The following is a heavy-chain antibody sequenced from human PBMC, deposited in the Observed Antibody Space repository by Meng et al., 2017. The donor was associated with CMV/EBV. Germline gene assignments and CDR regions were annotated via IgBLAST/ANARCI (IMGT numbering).Heavy chain of an antibody. CDR2: MNPNSGNT. CDR3: ARGQVQCSTINCHDYRFSGMDV. CDR1: GYTFTSYY. D-gene: IGHD2/OR15-2a*01. Sequence: ASVKVSCKASGYTFTSYYMHWVRQATGQGLEWMGWMNPNSGNTGYAQKFQGRVTMTRNTSISTAYMELSSLRSEDTAVYYCARGQVQCSTINCHDYRFSGMDVWGQGTTVTVSS. V-gene: IGHV1-8*02. J-gene: IGHJ6*02.